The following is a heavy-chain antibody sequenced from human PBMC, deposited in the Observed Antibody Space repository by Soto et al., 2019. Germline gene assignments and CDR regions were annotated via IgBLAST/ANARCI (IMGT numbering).Heavy chain of an antibody. CDR1: GFTFSSYG. Sequence: QVQLVESGGGVVQPGRSLRLSCAASGFTFSSYGMHWVRQAPGKGLEWVAVIWYDGSNKYYADSVKGRFTISRDNSKNTRYLQMNSLRAEDTAVYYCAREDYYYDSSGYSYYFDCWGQGTLVTVSS. CDR3: AREDYYYDSSGYSYYFDC. D-gene: IGHD3-22*01. V-gene: IGHV3-33*01. CDR2: IWYDGSNK. J-gene: IGHJ4*02.